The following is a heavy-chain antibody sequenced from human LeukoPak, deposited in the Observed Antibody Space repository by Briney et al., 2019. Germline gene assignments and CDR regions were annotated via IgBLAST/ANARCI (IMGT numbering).Heavy chain of an antibody. CDR3: VKEAGYTSGWYSD. Sequence: GGSLRLSCSASGFTFGSCAMHWVRQAPGKGLEYVSAISNNGYNTYYADSVKGRFTISRDNSKNTLYLQMSSLRAEDTAVYYCVKEAGYTSGWYSDWGRGTLVTVS. D-gene: IGHD6-19*01. V-gene: IGHV3-64D*06. CDR2: ISNNGYNT. CDR1: GFTFGSCA. J-gene: IGHJ4*02.